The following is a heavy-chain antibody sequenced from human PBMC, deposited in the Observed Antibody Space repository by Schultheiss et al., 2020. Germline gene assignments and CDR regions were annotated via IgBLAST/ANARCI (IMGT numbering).Heavy chain of an antibody. CDR3: ARLGSLAGIFDY. V-gene: IGHV3-49*03. D-gene: IGHD3-10*01. CDR2: IRSKAYGGTT. CDR1: GFTFGDYT. Sequence: GESLKISCTASGFTFGDYTMIWFRQAPGKGLEWVGVIRSKAYGGTTEYAASVKGRFTISREDSKSIAYLQMNSLKTGDTAVYYCARLGSLAGIFDYWGQGTLVTVSS. J-gene: IGHJ4*02.